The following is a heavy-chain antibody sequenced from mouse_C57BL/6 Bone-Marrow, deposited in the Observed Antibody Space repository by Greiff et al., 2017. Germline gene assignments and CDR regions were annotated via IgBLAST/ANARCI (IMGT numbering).Heavy chain of an antibody. V-gene: IGHV1-72*01. CDR3: TRLDWDDFDS. D-gene: IGHD4-1*01. CDR2: IDPKSGGT. J-gene: IGHJ2*01. Sequence: QVQLQQPGAELVKPGASVKLSCKASGYTFTSYWMHWVKQRPGRGLEWIGWIDPKSGGTKYTETFKSKATLTVDKPSSTTYMQLSSLTSGDSAVYYCTRLDWDDFDSLGQGATLTVSS. CDR1: GYTFTSYW.